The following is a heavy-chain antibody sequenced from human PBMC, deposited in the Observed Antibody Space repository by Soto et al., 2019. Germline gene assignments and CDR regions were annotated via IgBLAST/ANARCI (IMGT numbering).Heavy chain of an antibody. Sequence: QVQLVQSGAEVKNPRSSVKVSCKASGCTFSSYAISWVRQAPGQGLEWMGGIIPIFGTANYAQKFQGRVTITADESTSTDYMELSSLRSADTAVSYCARDQRVGATVWGMDVWGQGTTVTVSS. J-gene: IGHJ6*02. CDR2: IIPIFGTA. V-gene: IGHV1-69*01. CDR1: GCTFSSYA. CDR3: ARDQRVGATVWGMDV. D-gene: IGHD1-26*01.